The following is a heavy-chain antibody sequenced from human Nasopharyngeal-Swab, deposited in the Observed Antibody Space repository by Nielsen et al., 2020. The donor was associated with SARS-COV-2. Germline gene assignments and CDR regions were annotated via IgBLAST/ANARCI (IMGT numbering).Heavy chain of an antibody. CDR3: ARIPLYTTSGGMDV. CDR1: GFSLSTSGMC. CDR2: IAWDDDK. D-gene: IGHD6-13*01. Sequence: SGPTLVTPTQTLTLTCTFSGFSLSTSGMCVIWIRQPPGQALEWLSRIAWDDDKYYSTSLKTRLTISKDTSKNQVVLTMTNMDPVDTGTYYCARIPLYTTSGGMDVWGHGTTVTVTS. V-gene: IGHV2-70*11. J-gene: IGHJ6*02.